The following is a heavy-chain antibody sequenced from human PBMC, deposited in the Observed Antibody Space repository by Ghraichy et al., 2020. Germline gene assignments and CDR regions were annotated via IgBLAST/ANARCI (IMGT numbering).Heavy chain of an antibody. V-gene: IGHV3-23*01. D-gene: IGHD2-2*01. J-gene: IGHJ4*02. Sequence: GGSLRLSCAASGFTFSTYAMTWVRQAPGKGLEWVSSVSGSGAIPYYADSVKGRFTISRDNPRNTLYLQMNSLGVEDTAIYYCAKDGRYCSSTNCYDRFDYWGQGTLVTVSS. CDR1: GFTFSTYA. CDR3: AKDGRYCSSTNCYDRFDY. CDR2: VSGSGAIP.